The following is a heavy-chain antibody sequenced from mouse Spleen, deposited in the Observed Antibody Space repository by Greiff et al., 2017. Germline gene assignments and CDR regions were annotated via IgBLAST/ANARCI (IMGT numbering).Heavy chain of an antibody. J-gene: IGHJ4*01. CDR2: IWRGGST. Sequence: QVQLQQSGPGLVQPSQSLSITCTVSGFSLTSYGVHWVRQSPGKGLEWLGVIWRGGSTDYNAAFMSRLSITKDNSKSQVFFKMNSLQADDTAIYYCAKKGDGCYDAMDYWGQGTSVTVSS. CDR3: AKKGDGCYDAMDY. V-gene: IGHV2-5*01. D-gene: IGHD2-3*01. CDR1: GFSLTSYG.